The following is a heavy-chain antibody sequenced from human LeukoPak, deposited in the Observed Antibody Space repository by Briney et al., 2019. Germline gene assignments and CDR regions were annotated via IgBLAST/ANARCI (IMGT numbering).Heavy chain of an antibody. CDR1: GVTFSSYA. CDR2: IYYSGSA. CDR3: ARHRWQGLVLDFDY. V-gene: IGHV4-59*08. D-gene: IGHD6-19*01. Sequence: SETLSLTCTASGVTFSSYARSWVRQPPGKGLEWISCIYYSGSANYNPSLKRRLSISFETSTKQFSLLLSYVTAADTAVYYCARHRWQGLVLDFDYWGQGTLVTVSS. J-gene: IGHJ4*02.